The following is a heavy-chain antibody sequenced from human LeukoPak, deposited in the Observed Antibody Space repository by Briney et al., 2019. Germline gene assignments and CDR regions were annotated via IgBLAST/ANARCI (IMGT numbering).Heavy chain of an antibody. CDR2: MNPNSGNT. CDR1: GYTFTTYD. J-gene: IGHJ5*02. Sequence: GASVKLSCKASGYTFTTYDINWVRQATAQGLEWMGWMNPNSGNTGYAQKFQGRVTMTRNTSITTAYMELSSLRSEDTDVYYCARGRGSGHKENWFDPWGQGTLVTVSS. D-gene: IGHD6-19*01. CDR3: ARGRGSGHKENWFDP. V-gene: IGHV1-8*01.